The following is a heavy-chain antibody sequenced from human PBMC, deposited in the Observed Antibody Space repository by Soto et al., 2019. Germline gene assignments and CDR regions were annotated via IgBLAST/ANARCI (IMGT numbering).Heavy chain of an antibody. J-gene: IGHJ3*01. CDR3: ARENDPYGFDL. CDR2: IGSGDT. CDR1: GYSFDSYA. Sequence: QVQLVRSGATQEKPGASVKVSCEAFGYSFDSYAYSWVRQAPGQGLEWMGRIGSGDTYYGQKLQGRVTMTTDTPTNTAYMELRSLRSDDTALYYCARENDPYGFDLWGQGTMVTVSS. V-gene: IGHV1-18*01.